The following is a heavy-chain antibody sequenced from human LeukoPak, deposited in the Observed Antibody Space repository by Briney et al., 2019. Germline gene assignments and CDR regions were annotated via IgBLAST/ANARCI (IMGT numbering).Heavy chain of an antibody. D-gene: IGHD2-2*01. Sequence: SQTLSLTCAISGDSVSSNSASWNWFRQSPSRGLEWLGRTFYTSKWNNDYAVSVKSRITINPDTSKNHFSLQLNSVTPEDTAVYYCARVYCSSTSCYPDYWGQGTLVTVSS. CDR3: ARVYCSSTSCYPDY. CDR1: GDSVSSNSAS. CDR2: TFYTSKWNN. J-gene: IGHJ4*02. V-gene: IGHV6-1*01.